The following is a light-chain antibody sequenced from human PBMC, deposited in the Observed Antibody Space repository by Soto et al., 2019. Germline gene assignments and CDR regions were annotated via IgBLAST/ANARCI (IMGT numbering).Light chain of an antibody. CDR3: NSYTTSTTFV. CDR1: SSDVATYNF. J-gene: IGLJ1*01. Sequence: QSVLTQPASVSGSPGQSITISCTGSSSDVATYNFVSWHQQHPGKAPKLIIYDVSNRPSGVSNRFSGSKSGNTASLTISGLQAEDEADYYCNSYTTSTTFVFGTGTKVTVL. V-gene: IGLV2-14*03. CDR2: DVS.